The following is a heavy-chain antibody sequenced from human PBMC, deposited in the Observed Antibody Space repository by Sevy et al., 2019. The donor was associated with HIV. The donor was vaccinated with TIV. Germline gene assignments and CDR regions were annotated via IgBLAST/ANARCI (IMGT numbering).Heavy chain of an antibody. J-gene: IGHJ6*02. D-gene: IGHD3-10*01. CDR2: ISSSSSYI. Sequence: GGSLRLSCAASGFTFSSYSMNWVRQAPGKGLEWVSSISSSSSYIYYANSVKGRFNISRDNAQNSLYLQMNSLRAEDKVVYYCARDSKVEFTMVRGVIKVTNYYYGMDVWGQGTTVTVSS. CDR3: ARDSKVEFTMVRGVIKVTNYYYGMDV. CDR1: GFTFSSYS. V-gene: IGHV3-21*01.